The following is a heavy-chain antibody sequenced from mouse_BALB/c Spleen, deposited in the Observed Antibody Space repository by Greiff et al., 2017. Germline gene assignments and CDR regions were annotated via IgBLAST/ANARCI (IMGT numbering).Heavy chain of an antibody. CDR2: INPYNGDT. J-gene: IGHJ4*01. CDR3: ARRSTMITTGGVYYAMDY. Sequence: EVKLVESGPELVKPGASVKISCKASGYSFTGYFMNWVMQSHGKSLEWIGRINPYNGDTFYNQKFKGKATLTVDKSSSTAHMELRSLASEDSAVYYCARRSTMITTGGVYYAMDYWGQGTSVTVSS. CDR1: GYSFTGYF. V-gene: IGHV1-20*02. D-gene: IGHD2-4*01.